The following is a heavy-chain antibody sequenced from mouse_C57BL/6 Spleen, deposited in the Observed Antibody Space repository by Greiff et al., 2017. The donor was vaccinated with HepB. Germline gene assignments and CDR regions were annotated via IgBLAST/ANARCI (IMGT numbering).Heavy chain of an antibody. J-gene: IGHJ1*03. Sequence: QVQLQQSGPELVKPGASVKISCKASGYAFSSSWMNWVKQRPGKGLEWIGRIYPGDGDTNYNGKFKGKATLTADKSSSTAYMQLSSLTSEDSAVYFCARSDYYYGYWYFDVWGTGTTVTGSS. CDR1: GYAFSSSW. CDR3: ARSDYYYGYWYFDV. V-gene: IGHV1-82*01. D-gene: IGHD1-1*01. CDR2: IYPGDGDT.